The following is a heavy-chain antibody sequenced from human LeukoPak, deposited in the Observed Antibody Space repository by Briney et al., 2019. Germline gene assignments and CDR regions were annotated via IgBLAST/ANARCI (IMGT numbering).Heavy chain of an antibody. J-gene: IGHJ1*01. CDR1: GFTFDNYA. CDR2: ISWNSGTI. V-gene: IGHV3-9*01. CDR3: ARAYKDRSLAGKKEFFQH. Sequence: GGSLRLSGAASGFTFDNYAMNWVRQVPGKGLEWISLISWNSGTIGYADSVKGRFTISGDNANNFLYLQMNSLRAEDTALYYCARAYKDRSLAGKKEFFQHWGQGTLVTVSS. D-gene: IGHD6-19*01.